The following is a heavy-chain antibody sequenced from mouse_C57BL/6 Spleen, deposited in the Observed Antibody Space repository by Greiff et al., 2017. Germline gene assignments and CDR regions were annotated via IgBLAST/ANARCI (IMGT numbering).Heavy chain of an antibody. J-gene: IGHJ2*01. CDR1: GFTFSSYT. D-gene: IGHD2-2*01. V-gene: IGHV5-9*01. CDR2: ISGGGGNT. Sequence: EVQGVESGGGLVKPGGSLKLSCAASGFTFSSYTMSWVRQTPEKRLEWVATISGGGGNTYYPDSVKGRFTISRDNAKNTLYLHMSSLRSEDTALYYCARLVTTSFDYWGQGTTLTVSS. CDR3: ARLVTTSFDY.